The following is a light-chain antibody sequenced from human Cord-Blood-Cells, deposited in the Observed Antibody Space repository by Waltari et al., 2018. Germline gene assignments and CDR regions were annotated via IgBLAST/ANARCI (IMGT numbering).Light chain of an antibody. CDR1: QSVLYSSNNKNY. V-gene: IGKV4-1*01. CDR2: WAS. CDR3: QQYYSTPYT. J-gene: IGKJ2*01. Sequence: DIVMTQSPDSLAVSLGERATINCKSSQSVLYSSNNKNYLAWYQQKPGQPPKLLIYWASTRESRVPDRFSGSGSGTDFTLTTISLQAEDVAVYYCQQYYSTPYTFGQWTKLEIK.